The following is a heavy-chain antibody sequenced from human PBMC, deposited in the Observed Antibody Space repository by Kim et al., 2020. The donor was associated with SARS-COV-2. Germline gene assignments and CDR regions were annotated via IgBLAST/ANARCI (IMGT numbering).Heavy chain of an antibody. D-gene: IGHD1-26*01. V-gene: IGHV3-21*01. CDR1: GFTFSSYS. CDR2: ISSSSRYT. CDR3: ARGGRDSVSYNDAFDI. J-gene: IGHJ3*02. Sequence: GGSLRLSCAASGFTFSSYSMNWVRQAPGKGLEWVSSISSSSRYTYYADSVKGRFTISRDNAKNTLYLQMNSLRAEDTAVYYCARGGRDSVSYNDAFDIWGQGTLVTVSS.